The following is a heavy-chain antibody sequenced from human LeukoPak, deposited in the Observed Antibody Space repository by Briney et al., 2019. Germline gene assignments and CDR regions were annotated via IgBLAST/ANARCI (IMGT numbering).Heavy chain of an antibody. V-gene: IGHV1-46*01. J-gene: IGHJ4*02. D-gene: IGHD2-2*01. Sequence: ASVKVSCKASGYTFTRYYMHWVRQAPGQGLEWMGIINPSGGSTRYAQKFQGRVTMTRDTSTSTVYMELSSLRSEDTAVYYCARDEYLWVVIQLGLFDYWGQGTLVTVSS. CDR2: INPSGGST. CDR1: GYTFTRYY. CDR3: ARDEYLWVVIQLGLFDY.